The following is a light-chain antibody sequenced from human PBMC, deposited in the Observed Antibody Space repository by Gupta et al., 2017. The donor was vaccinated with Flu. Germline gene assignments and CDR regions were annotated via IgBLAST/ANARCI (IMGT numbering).Light chain of an antibody. CDR2: GNI. CDR1: SSNIGSGYD. Sequence: QSVLTQPPSVSGAPGQTVTISCPGSSSNIGSGYDLHCYQQLPATATKLLIYGNINRPSGVPDRFSGSKSGTSASLAITGLQAEDEADYYCQSYDSSLSGSRVFGTGTKVTVL. CDR3: QSYDSSLSGSRV. V-gene: IGLV1-40*01. J-gene: IGLJ1*01.